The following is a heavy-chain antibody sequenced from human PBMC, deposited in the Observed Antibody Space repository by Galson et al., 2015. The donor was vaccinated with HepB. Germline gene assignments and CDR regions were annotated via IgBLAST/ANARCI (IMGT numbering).Heavy chain of an antibody. V-gene: IGHV3-64D*06. CDR1: GFNFSINA. CDR2: ISSDGGHI. CDR3: VKISMFRGVRQSD. Sequence: SLRLSCAVSGFNFSINAMHWVRQAPGKGLEYVSAISSDGGHIYYADSVKGRFTISRDNSKNTLYLQMSSLRAEDTAVYYCVKISMFRGVRQSDWGQGTLVIVSS. D-gene: IGHD3-10*01. J-gene: IGHJ4*02.